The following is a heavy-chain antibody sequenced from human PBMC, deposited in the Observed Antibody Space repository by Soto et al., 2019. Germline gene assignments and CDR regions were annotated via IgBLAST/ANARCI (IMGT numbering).Heavy chain of an antibody. V-gene: IGHV1-46*01. D-gene: IGHD3-22*01. J-gene: IGHJ4*02. CDR1: GYIFTNHY. Sequence: QVQLVQSGAEVKKPGASVKVSCKASGYIFTNHYIHWVRQAPGQGLEWMGIINPSGGSTNYLQKFQGRITMTSEATRSTVYMELSSLRSEGTAVYFCARDDYYDSSGFYYDCWGQGTLVTVSS. CDR2: INPSGGST. CDR3: ARDDYYDSSGFYYDC.